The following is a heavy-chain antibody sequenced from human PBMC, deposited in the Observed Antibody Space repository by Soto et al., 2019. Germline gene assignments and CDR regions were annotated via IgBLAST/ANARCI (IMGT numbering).Heavy chain of an antibody. CDR1: GFTFSSYA. Sequence: GGSMRLSCTASGFTFSSYAMSWVRQAPGKGLEWVSAISGSGGSTYYADSVKGRFTISRDDSKNTVYLQMNSLKTEDTAVYYCTRHTVDYWGQGTLVTVSS. CDR2: ISGSGGST. D-gene: IGHD5-18*01. V-gene: IGHV3-23*01. CDR3: TRHTVDY. J-gene: IGHJ4*02.